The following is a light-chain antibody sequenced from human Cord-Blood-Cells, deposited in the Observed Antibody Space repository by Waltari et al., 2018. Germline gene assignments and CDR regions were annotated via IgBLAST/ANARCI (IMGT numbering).Light chain of an antibody. Sequence: DVVMTQSPLSLPVTLGQPASISCRSSQSLVHSDGNTYLNWFQQRPGQSPRRLIYKVSNRDSGGPDRFSGRGSGTDFTLKISRVEAEYVGVYYCMQGTHWYTFGQGTKLEIK. J-gene: IGKJ2*01. CDR3: MQGTHWYT. CDR1: QSLVHSDGNTY. V-gene: IGKV2-30*02. CDR2: KVS.